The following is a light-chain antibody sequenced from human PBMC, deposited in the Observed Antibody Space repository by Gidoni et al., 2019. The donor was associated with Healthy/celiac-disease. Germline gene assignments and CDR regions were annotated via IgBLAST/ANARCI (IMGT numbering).Light chain of an antibody. Sequence: EIVLTQSPATLSLSPGERATLSCRASQSVSSHLAWYQQKPGQAPRLLIYDASNRATGIPARFSGSGSGTDFTLTISGLEPEDFAVYYCQQRSNWLLTFGGGTKVEIK. CDR2: DAS. CDR1: QSVSSH. V-gene: IGKV3-11*01. CDR3: QQRSNWLLT. J-gene: IGKJ4*01.